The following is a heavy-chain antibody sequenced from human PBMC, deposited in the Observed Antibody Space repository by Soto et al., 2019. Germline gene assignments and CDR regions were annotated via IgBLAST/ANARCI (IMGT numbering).Heavy chain of an antibody. D-gene: IGHD3-10*01. V-gene: IGHV3-23*01. J-gene: IGHJ4*02. CDR1: GFTFSSYS. Sequence: GGSLRLSCVVSGFTFSSYSMSWVRQAPRKGLEWVSGFRAGGDDGTTYYADSVKGRFTISRDNSKNTLFLQMNSLRAEDTAIYYCAKKVNSGSGSQYFDYFGQGTLVTVSS. CDR2: FRAGGDDGTT. CDR3: AKKVNSGSGSQYFDY.